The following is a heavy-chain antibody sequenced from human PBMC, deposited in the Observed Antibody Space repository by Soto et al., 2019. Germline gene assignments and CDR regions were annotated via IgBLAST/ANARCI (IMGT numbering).Heavy chain of an antibody. CDR2: IKQDGSEK. CDR1: GFTFSSYW. J-gene: IGHJ6*02. CDR3: ARDRYSYYDFWSGSLPYYYYGMDV. V-gene: IGHV3-7*01. D-gene: IGHD3-3*01. Sequence: GGSLRLSCAASGFTFSSYWMSWVRQAPGKGLEWVANIKQDGSEKYYVDSVKGRFTIPRDNAKNSLYLQMNNLRAEDTAVYYCARDRYSYYDFWSGSLPYYYYGMDVWGQGTTVTVSS.